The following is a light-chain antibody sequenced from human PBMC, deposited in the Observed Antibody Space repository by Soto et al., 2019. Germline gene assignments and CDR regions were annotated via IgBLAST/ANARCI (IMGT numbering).Light chain of an antibody. CDR2: DTS. Sequence: VLTQSPATLSLSPGERATLSCRASQSVSSYLAWYQQKPGQAPRLLIYDTSNRATGVPARFSGSGSGTDFTLTISSLEPEDFAVYYCQQYSSSPTWTFGQGTKVDIK. CDR3: QQYSSSPTWT. J-gene: IGKJ1*01. CDR1: QSVSSY. V-gene: IGKV3-11*01.